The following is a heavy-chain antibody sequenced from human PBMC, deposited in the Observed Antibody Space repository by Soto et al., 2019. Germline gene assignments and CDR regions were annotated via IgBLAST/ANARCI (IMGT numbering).Heavy chain of an antibody. CDR1: GGSISSGDYY. V-gene: IGHV4-30-4*01. J-gene: IGHJ6*02. CDR3: ASLVVVAATSSPRATYGMDV. Sequence: SETLSLTCTVSGGSISSGDYYRSWIRQPPGKGLEWIGYIYYSGSTYYNPSLKSRVTISVDTSKNQFSLKLSSVTAADTAVYYCASLVVVAATSSPRATYGMDVWGQGTTVTVSS. D-gene: IGHD2-15*01. CDR2: IYYSGST.